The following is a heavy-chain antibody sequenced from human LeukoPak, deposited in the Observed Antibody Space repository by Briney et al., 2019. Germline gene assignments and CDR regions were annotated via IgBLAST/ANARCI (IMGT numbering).Heavy chain of an antibody. J-gene: IGHJ5*02. CDR3: AREGSSSGYSNWFDP. Sequence: SVKVSCKASGGTFSSYAISWVRQAPGQGLEWMGRIIPIFGTANYAQKFQGRVTITTDESTSTAYMEPSSLRSEDTAVYYCAREGSSSGYSNWFDPWGQGTLVTVSS. CDR2: IIPIFGTA. V-gene: IGHV1-69*05. D-gene: IGHD3-22*01. CDR1: GGTFSSYA.